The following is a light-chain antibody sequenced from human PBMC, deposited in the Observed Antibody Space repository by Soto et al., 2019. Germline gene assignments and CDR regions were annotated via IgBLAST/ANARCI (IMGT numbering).Light chain of an antibody. V-gene: IGKV1-39*01. Sequence: DIQVTQSPSSLSASVGDTVTITCRASQSINTYLNWYQQKPGKAPILLIYGASSLQSGVPSRFSGSGSGTDFTLTIRTLKPEDFATYYCQQSYTNFRTFGGGTKVEIK. J-gene: IGKJ4*01. CDR3: QQSYTNFRT. CDR1: QSINTY. CDR2: GAS.